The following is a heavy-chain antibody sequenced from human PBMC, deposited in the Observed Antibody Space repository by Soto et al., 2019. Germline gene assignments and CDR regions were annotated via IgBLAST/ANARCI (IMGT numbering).Heavy chain of an antibody. D-gene: IGHD3-10*01. Sequence: QVQLVESGGGVVQPGRSLRLSCAASGFTFSSYGMHWVRQAPGKGLEWVAVISYDGSNKYYSDSVKGRFTISRDNSKNTLYLQMNSLRAEDTAVYYCAKDQLRGVRGVITYYLGMDVWGQGTTVTVSS. J-gene: IGHJ6*02. CDR2: ISYDGSNK. V-gene: IGHV3-30*18. CDR1: GFTFSSYG. CDR3: AKDQLRGVRGVITYYLGMDV.